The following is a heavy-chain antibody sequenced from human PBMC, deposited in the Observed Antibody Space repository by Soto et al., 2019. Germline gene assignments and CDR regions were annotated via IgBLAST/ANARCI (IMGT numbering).Heavy chain of an antibody. CDR3: ARETWNYGWFDP. CDR2: MNPNSGNT. Sequence: GXSVKVSCKASVYTFTSYDINWVRQATGQGLEWMGWMNPNSGNTGYAQKFQGRVTMTRNTSISTAYMELSSLRSEDTAVYYCARETWNYGWFDPWGQGTLVTASS. V-gene: IGHV1-8*01. D-gene: IGHD1-7*01. CDR1: VYTFTSYD. J-gene: IGHJ5*02.